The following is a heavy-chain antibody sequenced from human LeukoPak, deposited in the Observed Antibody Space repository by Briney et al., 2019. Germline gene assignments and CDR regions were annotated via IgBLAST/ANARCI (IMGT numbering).Heavy chain of an antibody. V-gene: IGHV3-23*01. D-gene: IGHD1-1*01. CDR1: GFTFSNYA. CDR2: IRNSGDST. CDR3: AKAPLWNADSYFDY. Sequence: GGSLRLSCAASGFTFSNYAMSWVRQAPGKGLEWVSGIRNSGDSTYYADSVKGRFTISRDNSKNTLYLQLISLGADDTAICYCAKAPLWNADSYFDYWGQGTLVTVTS. J-gene: IGHJ4*02.